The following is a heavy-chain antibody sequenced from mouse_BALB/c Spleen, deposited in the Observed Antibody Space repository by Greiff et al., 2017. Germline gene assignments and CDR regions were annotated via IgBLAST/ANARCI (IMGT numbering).Heavy chain of an antibody. CDR2: INPSTGYT. Sequence: VQVVESGAELAKPGASVKMSCKASGYTFTSYWMHWVKQRPGQGLEWIGYINPSTGYTEYNQKFKDKATLTADKSSSTAYMQLSSLTSEDSAVYYCARRVRPYFDVWGAGTTVTVSS. CDR1: GYTFTSYW. CDR3: ARRVRPYFDV. D-gene: IGHD2-14*01. V-gene: IGHV1-7*01. J-gene: IGHJ1*01.